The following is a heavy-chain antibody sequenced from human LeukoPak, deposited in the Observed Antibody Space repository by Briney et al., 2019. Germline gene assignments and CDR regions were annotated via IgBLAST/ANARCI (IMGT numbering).Heavy chain of an antibody. V-gene: IGHV3-30*18. J-gene: IGHJ4*02. D-gene: IGHD6-13*01. CDR2: ISYDGSNK. Sequence: GRSLRLSCAASGFTFSSYGMHWVRQAPGKGLEWVAVISYDGSNKYYADSVKGRFTISRDNSKNTLYLQMNSLRAEDTAVYYCAKDQEGSSGGFDCWGQGTLVTVSS. CDR1: GFTFSSYG. CDR3: AKDQEGSSGGFDC.